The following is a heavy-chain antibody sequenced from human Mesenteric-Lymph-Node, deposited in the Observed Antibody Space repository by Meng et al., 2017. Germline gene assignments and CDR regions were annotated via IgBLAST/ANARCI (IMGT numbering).Heavy chain of an antibody. D-gene: IGHD3-10*01. CDR1: ACSLGSCGYY. CDR3: ARASYGSGSPLGESWFDP. V-gene: IGHV4-31*02. Sequence: QLPLQASRARLLTPSPTLSLTSPVSACSLGSCGYYWSCIRQHPGQGLEWIGYIHDSGSPYYNPYLKSRVTISADTSKNPFSLKLSSVTAADTAVYYCARASYGSGSPLGESWFDPWGQGPLVTVSS. J-gene: IGHJ5*02. CDR2: IHDSGSP.